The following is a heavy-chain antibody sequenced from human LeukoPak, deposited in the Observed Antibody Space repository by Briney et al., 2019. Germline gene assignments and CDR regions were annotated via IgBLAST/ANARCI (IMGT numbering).Heavy chain of an antibody. J-gene: IGHJ4*02. V-gene: IGHV3-23*01. CDR3: ARGRVDTATTI. D-gene: IGHD5-18*01. Sequence: PGGSLRLSCAASGFIFTSYAMSWVRQAPGKGLEWVSAISGSGGSTYYADSVKGRFTISRDNSKNTLYLQMNSLRAEDTAVYYFARGRVDTATTIWGQGTLVTVSS. CDR2: ISGSGGST. CDR1: GFIFTSYA.